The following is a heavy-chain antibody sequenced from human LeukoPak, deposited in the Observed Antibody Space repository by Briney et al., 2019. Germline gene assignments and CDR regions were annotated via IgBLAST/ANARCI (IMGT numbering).Heavy chain of an antibody. V-gene: IGHV3-66*01. J-gene: IGHJ6*02. CDR3: AREALLWFGELLRNYYYGMDV. CDR1: AFTVSSNY. Sequence: GGSLRLSCAASAFTVSSNYMSWVRQAPGKGLEWVSVIYSDGDTYYADSVRGNFTISRDSAKNKLYLQMINLRAEDTAVYYCAREALLWFGELLRNYYYGMDVWGQGTTVTVSS. D-gene: IGHD3-10*01. CDR2: IYSDGDT.